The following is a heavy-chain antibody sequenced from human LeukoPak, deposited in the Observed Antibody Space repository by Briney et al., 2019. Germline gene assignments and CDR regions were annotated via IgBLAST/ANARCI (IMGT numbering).Heavy chain of an antibody. CDR1: GGTFSSYA. V-gene: IGHV1-69*05. D-gene: IGHD3-10*01. CDR2: IIPIFGTA. CDR3: ARGRSKDYYGSGSHY. Sequence: ASVKVSCKACGGTFSSYAISWVRQAPGQGLEWMGRIIPIFGTANYAQKFQGRVTITTDESTSTAYMELSSLRSEDTAVYYCARGRSKDYYGSGSHYWGQGTLVTVSS. J-gene: IGHJ4*02.